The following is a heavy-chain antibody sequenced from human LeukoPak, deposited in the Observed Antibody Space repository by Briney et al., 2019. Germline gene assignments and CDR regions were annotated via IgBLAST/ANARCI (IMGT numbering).Heavy chain of an antibody. V-gene: IGHV1-69*04. Sequence: ASVKVSCKASGGTFRYYAISWVRQAPGQGLEWMGRIIPILGITNYAQKFQGRVTITADKSTSTAYMELSSLRSEDTAVYYCARSHNDLGDHYWGQGSLVTVSS. D-gene: IGHD3-3*01. CDR2: IIPILGIT. CDR1: GGTFRYYA. CDR3: ARSHNDLGDHY. J-gene: IGHJ4*02.